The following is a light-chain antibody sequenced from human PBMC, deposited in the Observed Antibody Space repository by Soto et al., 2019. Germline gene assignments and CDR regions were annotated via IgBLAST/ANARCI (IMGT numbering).Light chain of an antibody. CDR1: QVMSSW. Sequence: IQMTQSPSSVSAAVGERVTITCRASQVMSSWLAWYQQKPGKAPKLLIFAASTLQSGVPSRFSGSGSRTDFTLTITSLQPEDIATYYCQHYNSYSEAFGQGTKVDIK. CDR3: QHYNSYSEA. CDR2: AAS. V-gene: IGKV1D-12*01. J-gene: IGKJ1*01.